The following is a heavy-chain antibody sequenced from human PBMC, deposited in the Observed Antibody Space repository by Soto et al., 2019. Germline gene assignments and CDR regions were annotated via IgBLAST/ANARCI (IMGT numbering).Heavy chain of an antibody. CDR1: GYSFSDYS. CDR2: MNPKSGHT. D-gene: IGHD5-12*01. J-gene: IGHJ4*02. V-gene: IGHV1-8*01. CDR3: ALRIPDRKFDY. Sequence: GASVKVSCKASGYSFSDYSINWVRQAPGQGLEWMGWMNPKSGHTAHAQKIQGRVTLTRDTSINTVYMELSSLTSGDTAVYFCALRIPDRKFDYWGQGTQVTVS.